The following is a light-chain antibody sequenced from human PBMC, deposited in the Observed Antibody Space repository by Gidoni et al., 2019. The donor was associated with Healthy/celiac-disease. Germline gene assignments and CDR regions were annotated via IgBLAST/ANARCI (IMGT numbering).Light chain of an antibody. CDR1: KLGDKY. Sequence: SSELTQPHSVSVSPGQTARITCSGDKLGDKYACWYQQKPGQSPVLVIYQDSKRPSGIPERFSGSNSGNTATLTISGTQAMYEADYYCQAWDSSTVVFGGGTKLTVL. CDR3: QAWDSSTVV. CDR2: QDS. J-gene: IGLJ2*01. V-gene: IGLV3-1*01.